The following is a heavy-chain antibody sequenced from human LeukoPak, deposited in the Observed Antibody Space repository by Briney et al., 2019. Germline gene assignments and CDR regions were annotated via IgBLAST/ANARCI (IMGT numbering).Heavy chain of an antibody. Sequence: WGSLRLSCAASGFTFSSYSMNWVRQVPGKGLEWVSSISSSSSYIYYADSVKGRFTVSRDNPKNTLYLEMKSLLADDTAVYYCARDLHPRLTGYFDYWGQGTVVTVSS. CDR3: ARDLHPRLTGYFDY. J-gene: IGHJ4*02. D-gene: IGHD3-16*01. CDR2: ISSSSSYI. CDR1: GFTFSSYS. V-gene: IGHV3-21*04.